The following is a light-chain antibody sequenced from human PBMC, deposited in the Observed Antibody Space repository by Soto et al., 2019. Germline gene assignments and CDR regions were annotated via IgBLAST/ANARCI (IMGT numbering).Light chain of an antibody. CDR1: QSISNY. V-gene: IGKV1-39*01. CDR2: AAS. Sequence: DMEMTQSPSSLSASVGDRVTITCRASQSISNYLNWYQHKPGKVPKLLFYAASSLQSGVPTRFSGSGSGTDFTLTINSLQPEDFATYYCQQSYGTPLTFGGGTKIEIK. J-gene: IGKJ4*01. CDR3: QQSYGTPLT.